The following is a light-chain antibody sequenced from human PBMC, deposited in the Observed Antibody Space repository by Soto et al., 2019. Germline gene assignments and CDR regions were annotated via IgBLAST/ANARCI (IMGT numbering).Light chain of an antibody. V-gene: IGLV2-14*01. CDR2: DVS. J-gene: IGLJ1*01. CDR1: SSDVGGYNY. Sequence: QSALTQPASVSGSPGQSITISCTGTSSDVGGYNYVSWYQQHPGKAPKFMIYDVSNRPSGVSNRFSGSKSGNTASLTISGLQADDEADYYCSSYTTSDGRQIVFGTGSKVTVL. CDR3: SSYTTSDGRQIV.